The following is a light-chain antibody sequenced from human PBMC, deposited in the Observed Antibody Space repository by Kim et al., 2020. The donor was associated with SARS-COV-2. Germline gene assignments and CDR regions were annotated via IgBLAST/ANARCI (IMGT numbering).Light chain of an antibody. CDR3: SSYGSANSVV. CDR2: DVS. V-gene: IGLV2-14*03. Sequence: QPITSCCTGTSRDVGGYNSVSWYQQHPGKAPKRMISDVSQRPSGVSNRFSGSKSGNTASLTISGLQAEDEADYYCSSYGSANSVVFGGGTKVTVL. J-gene: IGLJ2*01. CDR1: SRDVGGYNS.